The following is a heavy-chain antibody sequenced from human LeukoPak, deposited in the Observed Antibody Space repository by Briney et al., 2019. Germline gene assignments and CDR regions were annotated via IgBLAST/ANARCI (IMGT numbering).Heavy chain of an antibody. D-gene: IGHD1-1*01. CDR2: ISGRGGST. CDR3: AKDLGTGKYYFDY. J-gene: IGHJ4*02. V-gene: IGHV3-23*01. CDR1: GFTLRSYT. Sequence: GGSLRLSCAASGFTLRSYTMNWVRQAPGKGLEWVSAISGRGGSTYYADSVKGRFTISRDNSKNTLYLQMNSLRAEDTAVYYCAKDLGTGKYYFDYWGQGTLVTVSS.